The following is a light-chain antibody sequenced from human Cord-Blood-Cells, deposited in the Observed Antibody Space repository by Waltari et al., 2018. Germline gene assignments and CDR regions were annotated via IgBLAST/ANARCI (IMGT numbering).Light chain of an antibody. CDR2: AAS. V-gene: IGKV1-39*01. CDR1: QSISSY. J-gene: IGKJ3*01. Sequence: DIQMTQSPSSLSASVGDRVTITCRASQSISSYLNWYQQKPGKAPKLLIYAASSLQSGVPSKFSGSGYGTDFTLTISSLQPEDFATYYCQQSYRTPRLTFGPGNKVDIK. CDR3: QQSYRTPRLT.